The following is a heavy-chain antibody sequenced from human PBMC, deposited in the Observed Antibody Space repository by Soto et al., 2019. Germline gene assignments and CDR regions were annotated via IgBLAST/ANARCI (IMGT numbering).Heavy chain of an antibody. Sequence: SETLSLSCTVSNASISSRKWWTWVRQTPGKGLEWIGEIYHSGSINHNPSLKSRVTMSVDKSNNQFSLKMTSVTAADTAVYYCASKFGELLADAFDIWGQRTVVTVSS. V-gene: IGHV4-4*02. J-gene: IGHJ3*02. CDR3: ASKFGELLADAFDI. CDR2: IYHSGSI. CDR1: NASISSRKW. D-gene: IGHD3-10*01.